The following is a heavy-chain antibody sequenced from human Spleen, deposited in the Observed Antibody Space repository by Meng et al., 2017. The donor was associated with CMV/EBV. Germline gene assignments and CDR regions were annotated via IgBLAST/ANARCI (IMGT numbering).Heavy chain of an antibody. CDR1: GYAFTSYY. CDR3: ARSNQYQLLTAFDI. CDR2: INPESGGT. J-gene: IGHJ3*02. D-gene: IGHD2-2*01. Sequence: ASVKVSCKASGYAFTSYYMHWVRQAPGQGLEWMGWINPESGGTNDALTSQGRVTLTRDTSINTAYMELSRLRSDDTAVYYCARSNQYQLLTAFDIWGHGTLVTVSS. V-gene: IGHV1-2*02.